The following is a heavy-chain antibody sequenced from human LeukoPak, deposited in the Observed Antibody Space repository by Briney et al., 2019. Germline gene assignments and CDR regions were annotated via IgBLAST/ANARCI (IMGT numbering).Heavy chain of an antibody. Sequence: ASVKVSCKASGYTFTSYYMHWVRQAPGQGLEWMGIINPSGGSTSYAQKFQGRDTMTRDTSTSTVYMELSSLRSEDTAVYYCARERTVGATHLVFDYWGQGTLVTVSS. CDR2: INPSGGST. CDR3: ARERTVGATHLVFDY. J-gene: IGHJ4*02. D-gene: IGHD1-26*01. V-gene: IGHV1-46*01. CDR1: GYTFTSYY.